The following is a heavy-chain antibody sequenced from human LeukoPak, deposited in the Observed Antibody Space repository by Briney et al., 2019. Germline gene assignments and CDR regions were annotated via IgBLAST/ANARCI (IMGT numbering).Heavy chain of an antibody. CDR2: IYYSGRT. D-gene: IGHD2-15*01. Sequence: SETLSLTCTVSGGSISSSSYYWGWIRQPPGKGLEWIGSIYYSGRTYDNPSLKGLVTISVNTYKKQYSLKQRSMPAADTAVYYCARHASQPELGYCSGGSCYPPNWFDPWGQGTLVTVSS. CDR1: GGSISSSSYY. V-gene: IGHV4-39*01. J-gene: IGHJ5*02. CDR3: ARHASQPELGYCSGGSCYPPNWFDP.